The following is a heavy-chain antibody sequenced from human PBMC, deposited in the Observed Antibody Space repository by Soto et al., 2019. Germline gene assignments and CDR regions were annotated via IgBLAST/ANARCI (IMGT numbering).Heavy chain of an antibody. CDR3: ATDLSGSGD. CDR2: ISYDGSNK. Sequence: QVQLVESGGGLVQPGRSLRLSCAASGFAFSSSAMHWVRQASGKGLEWVAVISYDGSNKDYAYSVTGRVTITRDNSKNTMYLQMNSLRADDTAVYYCATDLSGSGDWGQGTLVTVSS. J-gene: IGHJ4*02. CDR1: GFAFSSSA. V-gene: IGHV3-30-3*01. D-gene: IGHD3-10*01.